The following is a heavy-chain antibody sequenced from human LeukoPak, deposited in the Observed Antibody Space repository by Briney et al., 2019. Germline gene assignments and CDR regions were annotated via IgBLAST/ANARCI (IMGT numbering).Heavy chain of an antibody. CDR3: ARDLDVSVRCGGRTCDREF. D-gene: IGHD2-15*01. V-gene: IGHV1-2*02. CDR1: VYTVSDYY. J-gene: IGHJ4*02. Sequence: ASVTVSCKASVYTVSDYYIHGVRQAPGQGPEGLGWINPNNGGSKYAQKIQGRVTITRDTALSKRYMDMISHRSDDTAVYYCARDLDVSVRCGGRTCDREFWGQGSLVTVPS. CDR2: INPNNGGS.